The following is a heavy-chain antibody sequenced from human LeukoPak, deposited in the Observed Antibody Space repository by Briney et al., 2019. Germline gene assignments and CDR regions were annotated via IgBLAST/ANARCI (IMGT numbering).Heavy chain of an antibody. D-gene: IGHD4-23*01. V-gene: IGHV4-59*01. CDR1: GGSISSYY. J-gene: IGHJ4*02. CDR3: ARGSYGGNPDY. CDR2: IYYSGST. Sequence: PSETLSLTCTVSGGSISSYYWSWIRQPPGKGLEWIGYIYYSGSTNYNPSLKSRVTISVDTSKNQFSLKLSSVTAADTAVYYCARGSYGGNPDYWGQGTLVTVSS.